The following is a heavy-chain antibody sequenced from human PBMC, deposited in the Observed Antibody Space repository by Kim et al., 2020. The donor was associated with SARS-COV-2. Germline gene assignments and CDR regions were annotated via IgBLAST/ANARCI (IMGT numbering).Heavy chain of an antibody. CDR1: GGSISSSSYY. CDR2: IYYSGST. J-gene: IGHJ4*02. V-gene: IGHV4-39*01. CDR3: ARGVAGGWNGGPRFDY. Sequence: SETLSLTCTVSGGSISSSSYYWGWIRQPPGKGLEWIGSIYYSGSTYYNPSLKSRVTISVDTSKNQFSLKLSSVTAADTAVYYCARGVAGGWNGGPRFDYWGQGTLVTVSS. D-gene: IGHD1-1*01.